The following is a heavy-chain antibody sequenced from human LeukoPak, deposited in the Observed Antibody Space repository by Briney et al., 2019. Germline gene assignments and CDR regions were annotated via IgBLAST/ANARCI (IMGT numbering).Heavy chain of an antibody. CDR3: ARDPSYYYGSGSDY. CDR1: GFTFSSYS. D-gene: IGHD3-10*01. V-gene: IGHV3-21*01. Sequence: GGSLRLSCAASGFTFSSYSMNWVRQAPGKGLEWVSSISSSSYIYYADSVKGRFTISRDNAKNSLYLQMNSLRAEDTAVYYCARDPSYYYGSGSDYWGQGTLVTVSS. CDR2: ISSSSYI. J-gene: IGHJ4*02.